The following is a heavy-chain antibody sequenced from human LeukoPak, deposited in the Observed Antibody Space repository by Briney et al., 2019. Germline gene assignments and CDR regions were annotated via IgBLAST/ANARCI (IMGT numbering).Heavy chain of an antibody. D-gene: IGHD6-13*01. CDR1: GYTFTGYY. V-gene: IGHV1-69*04. CDR2: IIPILGIA. Sequence: ASVKVSCKASGYTFTGYYMHWVRQAPGQGLEWMGRIIPILGIANYAQKFQGRVTITADKSTSTAYMELSSLRSEDTAVYYCARVIPSSSAFYYYYGMDVWGQGTTVTVSS. CDR3: ARVIPSSSAFYYYYGMDV. J-gene: IGHJ6*02.